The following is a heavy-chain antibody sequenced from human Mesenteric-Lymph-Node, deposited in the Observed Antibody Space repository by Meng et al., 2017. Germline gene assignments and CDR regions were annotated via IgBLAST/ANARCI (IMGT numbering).Heavy chain of an antibody. V-gene: IGHV1-3*01. CDR2: INAGNGNT. CDR1: GYTFTTYS. J-gene: IGHJ4*02. Sequence: ASVKVSCKASGYTFTTYSMHWVRQAPGQRLEWMGWINAGNGNTKYSQKFQGRVTFTRDTSASTAYMELSSLTSEDTAVYYCVRLGGGGYNNFGDYWGQGTLVTVSS. CDR3: VRLGGGGYNNFGDY. D-gene: IGHD5-18*01.